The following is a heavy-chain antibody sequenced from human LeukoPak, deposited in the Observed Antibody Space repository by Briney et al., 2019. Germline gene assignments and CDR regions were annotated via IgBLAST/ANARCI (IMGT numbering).Heavy chain of an antibody. CDR1: GFTFSNYG. CDR2: ISDDGSDQ. J-gene: IGHJ4*02. CDR3: ARDTYYYESSGFHY. D-gene: IGHD3-22*01. V-gene: IGHV3-30*03. Sequence: GRSLRLSCAASGFTFSNYGMHWVRQAPGKGLEWVSVISDDGSDQYYADSVKGRFTISRDNAKNTLYLQMDSLRAEDTAVYYCARDTYYYESSGFHYWGQGTLVTVSS.